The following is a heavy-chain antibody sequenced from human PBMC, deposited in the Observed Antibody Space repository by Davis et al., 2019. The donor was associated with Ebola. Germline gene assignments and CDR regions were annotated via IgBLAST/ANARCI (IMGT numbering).Heavy chain of an antibody. V-gene: IGHV3-23*01. CDR1: GFTFSSYA. J-gene: IGHJ6*02. Sequence: GESLKISCAASGFTFSSYAMSWVRQAPGKGLEWVSAISGSGGSTYYADSVKGRFTISRDNAKNSLYLQMNSLRAEDTAVYYCARDKMSGYQTPTGMDVWGQGTTVTVSS. CDR2: ISGSGGST. CDR3: ARDKMSGYQTPTGMDV. D-gene: IGHD5-12*01.